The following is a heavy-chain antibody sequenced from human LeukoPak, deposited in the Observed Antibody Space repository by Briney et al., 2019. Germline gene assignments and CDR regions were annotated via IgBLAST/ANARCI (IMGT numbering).Heavy chain of an antibody. J-gene: IGHJ4*02. CDR1: GFTFSNHN. D-gene: IGHD3-22*01. CDR3: AKEGVYYDRSVYYGDFVY. Sequence: GGSLRLSCAASGFTFSNHNMYWVRRAPGKGLEWVSTISGGGSTYFADSVKGRFTISGDNSKKTLFLQMNSLRAEDTAVYYCAKEGVYYDRSVYYGDFVYGGQGPLVTVSS. CDR2: ISGGGST. V-gene: IGHV3-23*01.